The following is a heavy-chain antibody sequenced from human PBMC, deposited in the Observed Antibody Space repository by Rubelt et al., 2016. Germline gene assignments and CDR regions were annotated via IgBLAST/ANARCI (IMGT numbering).Heavy chain of an antibody. CDR1: GGTFSSYA. CDR2: DIPIFGTA. D-gene: IGHD3-3*01. J-gene: IGHJ3*02. V-gene: IGHV1-69*13. CDR3: ARDFLEWSDAFDI. Sequence: QVQLVQSGAEVKKPGASVKVSCKASGGTFSSYAISWVRQAPGQGLEWMGGDIPIFGTANYAQKFQGRVTITADESTSTTYMELSSLRSEDTAVYYCARDFLEWSDAFDIWGQGTMVTVSS.